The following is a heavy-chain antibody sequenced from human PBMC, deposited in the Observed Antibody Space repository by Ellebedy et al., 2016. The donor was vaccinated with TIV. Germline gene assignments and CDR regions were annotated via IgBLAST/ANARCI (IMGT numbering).Heavy chain of an antibody. CDR1: GFSFRTFD. J-gene: IGHJ4*02. CDR3: TKGAWLDS. V-gene: IGHV3-23*01. CDR2: VYGHDGST. Sequence: GESLKISXAASGFSFRTFDMSWVRQAPGKGLDWVAVVYGHDGSTHYANSEKGRFTISKDSSRDILYLDMNNLRADDTAIYSCTKGAWLDSWGQGTLVTVSS.